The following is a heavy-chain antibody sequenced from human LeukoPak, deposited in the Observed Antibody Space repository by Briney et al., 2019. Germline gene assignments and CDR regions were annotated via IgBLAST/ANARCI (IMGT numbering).Heavy chain of an antibody. CDR1: GLSFSIYA. J-gene: IGHJ4*02. Sequence: GGSLTLSCAVSGLSFSIYAIGWVRHAPGKGREWVSAMSSRDDGRYYAASVRGRFTISRDTSRSTLYLQMNSLRAEDAAVYYCAKAPVTSCRGAFCYPFDYWGQGTLVTVSS. CDR2: MSSRDDGR. CDR3: AKAPVTSCRGAFCYPFDY. V-gene: IGHV3-23*01. D-gene: IGHD2-15*01.